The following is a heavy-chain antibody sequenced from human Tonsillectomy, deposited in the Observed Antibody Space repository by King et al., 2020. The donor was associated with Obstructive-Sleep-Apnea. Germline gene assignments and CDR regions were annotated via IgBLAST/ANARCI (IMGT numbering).Heavy chain of an antibody. CDR2: INHSGST. CDR3: ARGRHYYDSSGYWTSSWYYFDY. J-gene: IGHJ4*02. V-gene: IGHV4-34*01. D-gene: IGHD3-22*01. CDR1: GGSFSGYY. Sequence: VQLQQWGAGLLKPSETLSLPCAVYGGSFSGYYWSWIRQPPGKGLEWIGEINHSGSTNYNPSLKSRVTISVDTSKNQFSLKLSSVTAADRAVYYCARGRHYYDSSGYWTSSWYYFDYWGQGMLDTVSS.